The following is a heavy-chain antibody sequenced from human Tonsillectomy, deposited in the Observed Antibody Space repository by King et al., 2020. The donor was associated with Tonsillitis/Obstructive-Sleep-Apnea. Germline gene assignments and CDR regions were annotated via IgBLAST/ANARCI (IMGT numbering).Heavy chain of an antibody. V-gene: IGHV1-2*02. D-gene: IGHD2-21*02. J-gene: IGHJ6*02. CDR1: GYTFTEYY. Sequence: VQLVESGAEVKKPGASVKVSCKASGYTFTEYYMHWVRQAPGQGLEWMGWINPHSGGTNYAQKFQGRVTMTRDTSISTAYMELSRLRSDDTAVYYCARDTCGGDCYSGYYYYGMDVWGQGPTVTVSS. CDR2: INPHSGGT. CDR3: ARDTCGGDCYSGYYYYGMDV.